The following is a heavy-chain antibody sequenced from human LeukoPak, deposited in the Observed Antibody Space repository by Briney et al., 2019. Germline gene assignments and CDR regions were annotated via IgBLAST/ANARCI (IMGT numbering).Heavy chain of an antibody. D-gene: IGHD6-19*01. Sequence: SQTLSLTCAISGDSVSSNSAAWNWIRQSPSRGLEWLGRTYYRSKWYNDYAVSVKSRITINPDTSKNQFSLQLNSVTPGDTAVYYCARGPTQWLVAYFDYWGQGTLVTVSS. J-gene: IGHJ4*02. CDR2: TYYRSKWYN. CDR1: GDSVSSNSAA. V-gene: IGHV6-1*01. CDR3: ARGPTQWLVAYFDY.